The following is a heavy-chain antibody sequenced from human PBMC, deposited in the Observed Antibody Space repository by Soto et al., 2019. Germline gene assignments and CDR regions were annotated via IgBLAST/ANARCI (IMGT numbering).Heavy chain of an antibody. CDR1: GGSISIYY. CDR2: IYYSGST. V-gene: IGHV4-59*01. D-gene: IGHD7-27*01. J-gene: IGHJ3*02. CDR3: ARVKLGDRPHAFEI. Sequence: PSETLSVTCTVSGGSISIYYWNWIRQSPGKGLEWIGDIYYSGSTNDNPSLKGRVTMSLDTSKTQFSLELSSVTAADTAVYYCARVKLGDRPHAFEIWGQGTMVTVSS.